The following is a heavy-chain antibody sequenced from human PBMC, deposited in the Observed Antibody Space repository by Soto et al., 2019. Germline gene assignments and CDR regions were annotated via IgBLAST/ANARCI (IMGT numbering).Heavy chain of an antibody. Sequence: LRLSCAASGFTFSSYAMSWVRQAPGKGLEWVSAISGSGGSTYYADSVKGRFTISRDNSKNTLYLQMNSLRAEDTAVSYCATGSYSYGYKFDYWGQGTLVTVSS. D-gene: IGHD5-18*01. V-gene: IGHV3-23*01. CDR2: ISGSGGST. J-gene: IGHJ4*02. CDR1: GFTFSSYA. CDR3: ATGSYSYGYKFDY.